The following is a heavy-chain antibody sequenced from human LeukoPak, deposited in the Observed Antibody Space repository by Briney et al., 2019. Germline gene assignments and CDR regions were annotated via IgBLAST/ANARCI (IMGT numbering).Heavy chain of an antibody. D-gene: IGHD5-12*01. CDR2: INQDGSEK. J-gene: IGHJ4*02. CDR1: EFTFSSHW. Sequence: GGSLRLSCAASEFTFSSHWMSWVRQAPGKGLEWVANINQDGSEKYYVDSVKGRFTISRDNAKNSLYLQMNSLRAEDAAVYYCARVRIVAGIDCWSQGTLVTVSS. CDR3: ARVRIVAGIDC. V-gene: IGHV3-7*03.